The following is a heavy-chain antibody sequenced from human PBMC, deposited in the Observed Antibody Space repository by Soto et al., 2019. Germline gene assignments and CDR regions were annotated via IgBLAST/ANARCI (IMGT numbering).Heavy chain of an antibody. CDR2: VKSDGST. CDR3: AREIRGHYGSGV. V-gene: IGHV3-74*01. Sequence: EVQLVESGGDLVQHGGSLRLSCAASGFIFSSYWMHWVRQAPGKGLVWVSRVKSDGSTYYADSVKGRFTISRDNAKNTLYLQMNSLTVEDTAVYYCAREIRGHYGSGVWGQGTMVTVSS. D-gene: IGHD5-12*01. CDR1: GFIFSSYW. J-gene: IGHJ3*01.